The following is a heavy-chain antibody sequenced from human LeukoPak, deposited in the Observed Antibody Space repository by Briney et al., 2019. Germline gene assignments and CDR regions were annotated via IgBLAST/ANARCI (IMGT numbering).Heavy chain of an antibody. CDR3: ERGRTGSGAFDI. J-gene: IGHJ3*02. CDR1: GGTFSSYA. Sequence: GASVKVSCKASGGTFSSYAISWVRQAPGQGLEWMGGIIPIFGTANYAQKFQGRVTITTDESTSTAYMELSSLRSEDTAVYYCERGRTGSGAFDIWGQGTMVTVSS. V-gene: IGHV1-69*05. CDR2: IIPIFGTA. D-gene: IGHD3-10*01.